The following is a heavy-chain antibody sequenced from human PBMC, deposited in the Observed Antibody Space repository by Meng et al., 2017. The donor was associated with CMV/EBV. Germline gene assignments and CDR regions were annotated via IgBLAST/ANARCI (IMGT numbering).Heavy chain of an antibody. Sequence: GGSLRLSCAASGFNFSTYEMNWVRQAPGKGLEWVSYISSSGTTIYYAGSVKGRFTTSRDNSKRSMYLQMNNLKDEDTAVYYCARDWGDAIMPRLYKGLDVWGQGTTVTVSS. V-gene: IGHV3-48*03. CDR1: GFNFSTYE. CDR2: ISSSGTTI. CDR3: ARDWGDAIMPRLYKGLDV. D-gene: IGHD3-16*01. J-gene: IGHJ6*02.